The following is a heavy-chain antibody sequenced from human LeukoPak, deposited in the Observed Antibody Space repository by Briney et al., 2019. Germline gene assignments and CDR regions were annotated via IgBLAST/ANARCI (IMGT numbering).Heavy chain of an antibody. V-gene: IGHV3-21*01. CDR3: ASSDSGWYEDFDY. CDR1: GFTFSSYS. D-gene: IGHD6-19*01. CDR2: ISSSSSYI. J-gene: IGHJ4*02. Sequence: GRSLRLSCAASGFTFSSYSMNWVRQAPGKGLEWASSISSSSSYIYYADSVKGRFTISRDNAKNSLYLQMNSLRAEDTAVYYCASSDSGWYEDFDYWGQGTLVTVSS.